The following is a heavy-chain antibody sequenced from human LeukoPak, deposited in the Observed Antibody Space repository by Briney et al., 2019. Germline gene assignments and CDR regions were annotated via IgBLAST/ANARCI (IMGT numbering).Heavy chain of an antibody. CDR1: GFTFSSYA. V-gene: IGHV3-23*01. CDR3: ASPAITSYYYDSSGYTYY. CDR2: ISGSGGST. D-gene: IGHD3-22*01. J-gene: IGHJ4*02. Sequence: GGSLRLSCAASGFTFSSYAMSWVRQAPGKGLEWVSAISGSGGSTYYADSVKGRFTISRDNSKNTLYLQMNSLRAEDTAVYYCASPAITSYYYDSSGYTYYWGQGTLVTVSS.